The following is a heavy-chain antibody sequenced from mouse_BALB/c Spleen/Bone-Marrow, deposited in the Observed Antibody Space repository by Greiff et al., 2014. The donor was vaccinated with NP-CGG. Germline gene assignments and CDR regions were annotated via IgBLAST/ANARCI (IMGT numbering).Heavy chain of an antibody. D-gene: IGHD1-2*01. J-gene: IGHJ1*01. V-gene: IGHV1-87*01. CDR3: ARGDYGYHWYFDV. Sequence: VQRVESGAELARPGASVKLSCKASGYNFTTHWMRWVKQRPGQGLEWIGAIYPGDGDTRYTQKFKGKATLTADKSSSTAYMQLSDLASEDSAVYYCARGDYGYHWYFDVWGAGTTVTVSS. CDR1: GYNFTTHW. CDR2: IYPGDGDT.